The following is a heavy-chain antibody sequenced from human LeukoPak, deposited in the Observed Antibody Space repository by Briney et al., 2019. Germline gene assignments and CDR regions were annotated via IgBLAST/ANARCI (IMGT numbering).Heavy chain of an antibody. J-gene: IGHJ6*03. V-gene: IGHV4-34*01. CDR1: GGSFSGYF. D-gene: IGHD4-17*01. CDR3: ARGRRLRYYYYYMDV. Sequence: SETLSLTCAVYGGSFSGYFWSWIRQPSGKGLEWIGEINHSGSTNYNPSLKSRVTISVDTSKNQFSLKLSSVTAADTAVYYCARGRRLRYYYYYMDVWGKGTTVTVSS. CDR2: INHSGST.